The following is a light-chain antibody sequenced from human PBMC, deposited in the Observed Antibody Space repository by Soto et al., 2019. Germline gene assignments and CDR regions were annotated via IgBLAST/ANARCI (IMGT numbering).Light chain of an antibody. CDR2: DVS. V-gene: IGLV2-14*01. CDR3: SSYTSSSTAPYV. CDR1: SSDVGGYNY. Sequence: EPGAVSESSSRSMTISCTKNSSDVGGYNYVSWYQQHPGKAPKLMIYDVSNRPSGVSNRFSGSKSGNTASLTISGLQAEDEADYYCSSYTSSSTAPYVFGTGTKVTVL. J-gene: IGLJ1*01.